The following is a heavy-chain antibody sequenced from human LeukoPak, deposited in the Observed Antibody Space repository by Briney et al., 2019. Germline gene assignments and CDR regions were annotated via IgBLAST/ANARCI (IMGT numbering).Heavy chain of an antibody. D-gene: IGHD1-26*01. J-gene: IGHJ4*02. Sequence: SETLSLTCTVSGDSISSYAWNWIRQPPGKGLEWIGYIYYSGSTNYNPSLKSRVTISLDTSKNQFSLNLTSVTAADTAVYYCARETGATVFDFWGQGTLVTVSS. CDR3: ARETGATVFDF. V-gene: IGHV4-59*01. CDR1: GDSISSYA. CDR2: IYYSGST.